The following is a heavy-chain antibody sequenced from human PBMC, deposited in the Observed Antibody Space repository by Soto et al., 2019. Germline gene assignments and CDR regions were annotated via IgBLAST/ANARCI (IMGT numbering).Heavy chain of an antibody. Sequence: SETLSLTCTVSGGSISSYYWSWIRQPPGKGLEWIGYIYYSGSTNYNPSLKSRVTISVDTSKNQFSLKLSSVTAADTAVYYCARLLFGSSFDYWGQGALVTVSS. V-gene: IGHV4-59*01. CDR2: IYYSGST. CDR3: ARLLFGSSFDY. CDR1: GGSISSYY. D-gene: IGHD2-15*01. J-gene: IGHJ4*02.